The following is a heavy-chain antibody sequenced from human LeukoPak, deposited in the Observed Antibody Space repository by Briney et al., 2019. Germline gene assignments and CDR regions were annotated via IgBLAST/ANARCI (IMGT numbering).Heavy chain of an antibody. Sequence: PSQTLSLTCSVSGGSISSGSYYWSWIRQPAGKGVEWIGRIHTTGNTNYNPSLKSRVSISIDTSKNQFSLNLSSVTAADTAVYYCARHDSSSLPGDYWGQGTLVTVSS. V-gene: IGHV4-61*02. CDR2: IHTTGNT. D-gene: IGHD3-22*01. CDR1: GGSISSGSYY. J-gene: IGHJ4*02. CDR3: ARHDSSSLPGDY.